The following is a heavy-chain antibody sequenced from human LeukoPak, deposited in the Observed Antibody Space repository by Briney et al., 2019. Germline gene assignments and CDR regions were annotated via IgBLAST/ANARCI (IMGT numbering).Heavy chain of an antibody. V-gene: IGHV4-39*01. CDR2: IYYSGST. Sequence: PSETLSLTCTVSGDSISTSRYSWGWIRQPPGKGLEWIGNIYYSGSTYYNPSLKSRVTISVDPSTNRFSLQLTSVTAADTAVYYCARHPIVGATRPLYYFDYWGQGNLVTASS. D-gene: IGHD1-26*01. J-gene: IGHJ4*02. CDR1: GDSISTSRYS. CDR3: ARHPIVGATRPLYYFDY.